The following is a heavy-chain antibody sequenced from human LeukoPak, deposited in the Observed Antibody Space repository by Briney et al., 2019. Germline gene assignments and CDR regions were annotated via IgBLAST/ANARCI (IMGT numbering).Heavy chain of an antibody. CDR3: ARELGYSNSEYYYYYYMDV. J-gene: IGHJ6*03. V-gene: IGHV1-69*06. Sequence: SVKVSCKASGGTFSSYAISWVRQAPGQGLEWMGGIIPIFGTANYAQKFQGRVTITADKSTSTAYMELSSLRSEDTAVYYCARELGYSNSEYYYYYYMDVWGKGTTVTVSS. D-gene: IGHD4-11*01. CDR1: GGTFSSYA. CDR2: IIPIFGTA.